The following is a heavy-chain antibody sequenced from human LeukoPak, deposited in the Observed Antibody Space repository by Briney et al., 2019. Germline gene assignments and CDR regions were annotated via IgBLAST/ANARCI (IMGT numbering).Heavy chain of an antibody. Sequence: GGSRKPSVPASGFTFGTFDMSWARQAPGKGRGWASSLACLDASCTEYYSDSVKGRFSISRDKSKSTLSLQVNSLRVEDTAMYYCVRDSEGSFDYWGQGTLVTVSS. D-gene: IGHD3-10*01. J-gene: IGHJ4*02. V-gene: IGHV3-23*01. CDR3: VRDSEGSFDY. CDR1: GFTFGTFD. CDR2: LACLDASCTE.